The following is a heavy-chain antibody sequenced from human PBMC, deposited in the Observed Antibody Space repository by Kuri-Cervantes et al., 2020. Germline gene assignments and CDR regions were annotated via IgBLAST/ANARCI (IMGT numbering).Heavy chain of an antibody. D-gene: IGHD6-25*01. CDR2: INPSGGST. Sequence: ASVKVSCKASGYTFTSYYMHWVRQAPGQGLEWMGIINPSGGSTSYALKFQGRVTITADESTSTAYMELSSLRSEDTAVYYCARSGQGPSGAFDIWGQGTMVTVSS. CDR3: ARSGQGPSGAFDI. V-gene: IGHV1-46*01. CDR1: GYTFTSYY. J-gene: IGHJ3*02.